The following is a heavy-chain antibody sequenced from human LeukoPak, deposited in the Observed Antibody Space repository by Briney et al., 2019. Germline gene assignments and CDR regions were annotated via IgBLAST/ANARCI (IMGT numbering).Heavy chain of an antibody. J-gene: IGHJ6*03. CDR1: GGSISISNW. Sequence: SGTLSLTCAVSGGSISISNWWSWVRQPPGKGLEWIGEIYHSGSTNYNPSLETRVTMSVDKSKNRFSLKLSSVTAADTAVYYCARHGSITMVRGRLRYYYMDVWGKGTTVTISS. CDR3: ARHGSITMVRGRLRYYYMDV. D-gene: IGHD3-10*01. V-gene: IGHV4-4*02. CDR2: IYHSGST.